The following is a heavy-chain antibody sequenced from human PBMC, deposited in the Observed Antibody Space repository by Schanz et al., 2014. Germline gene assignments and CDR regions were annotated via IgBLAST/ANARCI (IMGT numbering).Heavy chain of an antibody. J-gene: IGHJ4*02. CDR1: GFTFSSYS. V-gene: IGHV3-21*06. D-gene: IGHD2-15*01. Sequence: VQLVESGGGVVQPGRSLRLSCAASGFTFSSYSMNWVRQAPGKGLEWVSSISSSSIYIYYADSVKGRFTISRDNAKNSLYLQMNSLRAEDTAVYYCARDKGGLIPFDYWGQGTLVTVSS. CDR2: ISSSSIYI. CDR3: ARDKGGLIPFDY.